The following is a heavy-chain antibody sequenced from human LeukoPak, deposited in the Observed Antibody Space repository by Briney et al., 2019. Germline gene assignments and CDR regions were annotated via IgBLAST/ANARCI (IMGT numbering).Heavy chain of an antibody. V-gene: IGHV3-7*01. CDR3: ARETPTEAYYYDSSGIPDY. J-gene: IGHJ4*02. CDR1: GFTFSSYW. Sequence: GGSLRLSCAASGFTFSSYWMSWVRQAPGKGLEWVANIKQDGSEKYYVDSVKGRFTISRDNAKNSLYLQMNSLRAEDTAVYYCARETPTEAYYYDSSGIPDYWGPGTLVTVSS. CDR2: IKQDGSEK. D-gene: IGHD3-22*01.